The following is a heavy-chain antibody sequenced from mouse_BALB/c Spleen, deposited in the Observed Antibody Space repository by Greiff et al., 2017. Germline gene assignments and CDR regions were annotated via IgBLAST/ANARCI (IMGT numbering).Heavy chain of an antibody. CDR3: ALWLRGSYYAMDY. CDR1: GFTFSSYA. D-gene: IGHD2-2*01. V-gene: IGHV5-6-5*01. CDR2: FSSGGST. J-gene: IGHJ4*01. Sequence: EVKLMESGGGLVKPGGSLKLSCAASGFTFSSYAMSWVRQTPEKRLEWVASFSSGGSTYYPDSVKGRFTISRDNARNILYLQMSSLRSEDTAMYYCALWLRGSYYAMDYWGQGTSVTVSS.